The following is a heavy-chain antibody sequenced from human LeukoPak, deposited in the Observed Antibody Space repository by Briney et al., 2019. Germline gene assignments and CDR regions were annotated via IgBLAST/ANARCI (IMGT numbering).Heavy chain of an antibody. CDR2: ISWNSGST. J-gene: IGHJ6*02. Sequence: PGRSLRLSCAASGFTFDDYAMHWVRQGPGKGLEWVSGISWNSGSTGYADSVKGRFTISRDNAKNSLYLQMNSLRAEDTALYYCAKELSSSSTTPVYYYYGMDVWGQGTTVTVSS. D-gene: IGHD6-6*01. CDR1: GFTFDDYA. CDR3: AKELSSSSTTPVYYYYGMDV. V-gene: IGHV3-9*01.